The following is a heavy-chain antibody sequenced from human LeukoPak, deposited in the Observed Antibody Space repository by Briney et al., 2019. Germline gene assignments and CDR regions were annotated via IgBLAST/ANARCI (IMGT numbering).Heavy chain of an antibody. J-gene: IGHJ4*02. CDR1: EFAFSSYS. CDR3: ARDEETVAGLNGFDL. CDR2: ITSGSKYI. V-gene: IGHV3-21*01. D-gene: IGHD6-19*01. Sequence: GGSLRLSCAASEFAFSSYSMNWFRQAPGKGLEWVASITSGSKYIFYADSVRGRFTISRENAENSLFLHMKSLRADDTGVYFCARDEETVAGLNGFDLWGQGTLVTVSS.